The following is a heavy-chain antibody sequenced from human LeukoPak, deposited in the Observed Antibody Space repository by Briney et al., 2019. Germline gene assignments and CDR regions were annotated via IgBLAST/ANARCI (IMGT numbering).Heavy chain of an antibody. Sequence: GASVKVSCKASGYTFTTYGISWVRRAPGQGLEWMGWISTYNGNTNYAQQFQGRVTMTTDTSMSTTYMELRSLRSDDTAVYYCARDLIAVRPGWFDPWGQGSLVTVSS. CDR1: GYTFTTYG. CDR3: ARDLIAVRPGWFDP. D-gene: IGHD6-6*01. V-gene: IGHV1-18*01. CDR2: ISTYNGNT. J-gene: IGHJ5*02.